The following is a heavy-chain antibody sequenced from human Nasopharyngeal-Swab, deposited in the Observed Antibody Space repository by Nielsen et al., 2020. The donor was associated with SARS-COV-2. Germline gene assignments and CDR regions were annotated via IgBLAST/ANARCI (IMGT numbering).Heavy chain of an antibody. D-gene: IGHD3-10*01. Sequence: SETLSLTCTVSGGSISNSYWGWIRQPPGKGLEWIGSIYHSGSTYYNPSLKSRVTISVDTSKNQFSLKLSSVTAADTAVYYCARDPPRFGELLPLDYWGQGTLVTVSS. CDR2: IYHSGST. V-gene: IGHV4-38-2*02. CDR1: GGSISNSY. CDR3: ARDPPRFGELLPLDY. J-gene: IGHJ4*02.